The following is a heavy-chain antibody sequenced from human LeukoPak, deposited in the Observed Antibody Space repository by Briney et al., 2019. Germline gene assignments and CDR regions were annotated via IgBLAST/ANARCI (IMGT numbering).Heavy chain of an antibody. CDR1: GFTFSSYW. J-gene: IGHJ6*02. CDR2: INSDGSIT. V-gene: IGHV3-74*01. Sequence: GGSLRLSCAAPGFTFSSYWMHWVRQAPGKGLVWVSHINSDGSITSYADSVKGRFTISRDNAKNTLYLQMNSPRAEDTAVYYCARDAVDTANAVWGQGTTVTVSS. CDR3: ARDAVDTANAV. D-gene: IGHD5-18*01.